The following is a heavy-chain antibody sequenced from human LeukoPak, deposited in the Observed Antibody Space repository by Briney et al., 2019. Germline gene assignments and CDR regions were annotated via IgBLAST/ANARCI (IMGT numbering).Heavy chain of an antibody. V-gene: IGHV3-23*01. Sequence: PGGSLRLSCETSGFTFTSYGMSWVRQAPGKGLEWVASVTGSGDNTQYADSVKGRFTISRDNSKNTLYLQMNSLRAEDTAVYYCARGYGSGSYYDYWGQGTLVTVSS. CDR3: ARGYGSGSYYDY. CDR1: GFTFTSYG. J-gene: IGHJ4*02. D-gene: IGHD3-10*01. CDR2: VTGSGDNT.